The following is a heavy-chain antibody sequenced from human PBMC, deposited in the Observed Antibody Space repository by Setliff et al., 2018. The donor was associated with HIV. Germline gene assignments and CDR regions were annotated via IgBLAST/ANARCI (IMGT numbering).Heavy chain of an antibody. V-gene: IGHV4-30-4*01. D-gene: IGHD6-13*01. J-gene: IGHJ3*02. CDR2: IYHSGST. Sequence: SETLSLTCTVSGGSIRSFYWSWIRQPPGKGLEWIGYIYHSGSTHYNPSLNSRVAFSVDTSKNQFSLKLYSVTVADTAFYYCARADSSSWFFATFDIWGQGTMVTVSS. CDR3: ARADSSSWFFATFDI. CDR1: GGSIRSFY.